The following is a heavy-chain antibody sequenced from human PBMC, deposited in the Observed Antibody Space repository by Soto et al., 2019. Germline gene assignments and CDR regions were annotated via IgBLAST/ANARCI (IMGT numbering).Heavy chain of an antibody. Sequence: QVQLVESGGGVVQPGRSLRLSCAASGFTLSSYGMHWVRQAPGKGLEWVAVIWYDGSNKYYADSVKGRFTISRDNSKNTLYLQMNSLRAEDTAVYYCARDADTAMAGYFDYWGQGTLVTVSS. V-gene: IGHV3-33*01. CDR2: IWYDGSNK. CDR1: GFTLSSYG. CDR3: ARDADTAMAGYFDY. D-gene: IGHD5-18*01. J-gene: IGHJ4*02.